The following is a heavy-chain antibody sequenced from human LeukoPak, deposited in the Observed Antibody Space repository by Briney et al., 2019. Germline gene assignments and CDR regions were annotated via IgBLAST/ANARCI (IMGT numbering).Heavy chain of an antibody. CDR3: LSGYYLVY. Sequence: GSVTVSCKVSGYTLTELSIHWVRQAPGKGREWMGGFDPEDGEAIYAQNFQGRVTMTEDTSTDTAYMDLSSLRSEDTAVYCCLSGYYLVYWGQGTLVTVSS. V-gene: IGHV1-24*01. J-gene: IGHJ4*02. CDR2: FDPEDGEA. D-gene: IGHD3-22*01. CDR1: GYTLTELS.